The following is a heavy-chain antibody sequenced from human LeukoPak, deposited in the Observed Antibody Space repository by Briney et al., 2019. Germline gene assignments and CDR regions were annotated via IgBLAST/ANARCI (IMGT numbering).Heavy chain of an antibody. CDR3: AGPRATGTTISAKFYYYGMDV. J-gene: IGHJ6*02. CDR2: VIPIFGTA. D-gene: IGHD1-7*01. CDR1: GGTFSSYA. V-gene: IGHV1-69*13. Sequence: SVKVSCKASGGTFSSYAISWVRQAPGQGLEWMGGVIPIFGTANYAQKFQGRVTITADESTSTAYMELSSLRSEDTAVYYCAGPRATGTTISAKFYYYGMDVWGQGTTVTVSS.